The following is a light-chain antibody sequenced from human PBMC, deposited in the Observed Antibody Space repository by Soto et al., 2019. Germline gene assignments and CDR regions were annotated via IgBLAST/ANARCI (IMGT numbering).Light chain of an antibody. V-gene: IGLV2-14*01. Sequence: QSALTQPASVSGSPGQSITISCTGSSSDVGGYNYVSWYQQHPGKAPKLMLYGVGNRPSGVSNRFSGSKSGNTASLTISGLQAEDEGDYSCSSYTSRATLYVFGTGTKLTVL. CDR1: SSDVGGYNY. CDR3: SSYTSRATLYV. J-gene: IGLJ1*01. CDR2: GVG.